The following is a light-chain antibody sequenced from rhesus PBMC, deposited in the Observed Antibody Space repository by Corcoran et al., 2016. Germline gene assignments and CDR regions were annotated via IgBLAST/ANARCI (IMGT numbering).Light chain of an antibody. CDR1: QGISDY. CDR3: LQDYSTPWT. Sequence: DIQMTQSPSSLSASVGDRVTITCRASQGISDYLSWYQQKPGKAPKRLIYSASSLESGVPSRFSGSGSGTYFTLTISSLQPEDFAAYYCLQDYSTPWTFGQGTKVEIK. CDR2: SAS. J-gene: IGKJ1*01. V-gene: IGKV1-36*02.